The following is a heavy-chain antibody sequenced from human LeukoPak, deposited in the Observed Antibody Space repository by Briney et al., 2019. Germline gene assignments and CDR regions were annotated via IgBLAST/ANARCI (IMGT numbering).Heavy chain of an antibody. CDR1: GFTFSSYT. CDR3: SVVPAAIRLRYFDY. V-gene: IGHV3-30-3*01. J-gene: IGHJ4*02. D-gene: IGHD2-2*01. CDR2: ISYDGSNK. Sequence: GRSLRLSCAASGFTFSSYTMHWVRQAPGKGLEWVAVISYDGSNKSYADSVKGRFTISRDNSMNTLYLQMNSLRAEDTAVYYCSVVPAAIRLRYFDYWGQGTLVTVSS.